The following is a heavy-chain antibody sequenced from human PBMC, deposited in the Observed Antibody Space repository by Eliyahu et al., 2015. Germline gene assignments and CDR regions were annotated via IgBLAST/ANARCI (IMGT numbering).Heavy chain of an antibody. CDR2: IIPIFGTA. Sequence: EVKKPGSSVKVSCKASGGTFSSYAISWVRQAPGQGLEWMGGIIPIFGTANYAQKFQGRVTITADESTSTAYMELSSLRSEDTAVYYCARTSPYSGSFDLGYYFDYWGQGTLVTVSS. V-gene: IGHV1-69*01. J-gene: IGHJ4*02. CDR3: ARTSPYSGSFDLGYYFDY. CDR1: GGTFSSYA. D-gene: IGHD1-26*01.